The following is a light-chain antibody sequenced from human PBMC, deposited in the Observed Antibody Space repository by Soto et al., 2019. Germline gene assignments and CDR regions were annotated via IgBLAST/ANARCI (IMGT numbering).Light chain of an antibody. CDR3: QHYGRSSYT. Sequence: IVLTQSPGTLSLSPGERATLSCRASQNVNSFYLAWYQQKPGQAPRLLIYRASSRATGIPDRFSGSGSGTDFTLTISRLEPEDFAVYYCQHYGRSSYTFGQGTKLEIK. CDR1: QNVNSFY. J-gene: IGKJ2*01. V-gene: IGKV3-20*01. CDR2: RAS.